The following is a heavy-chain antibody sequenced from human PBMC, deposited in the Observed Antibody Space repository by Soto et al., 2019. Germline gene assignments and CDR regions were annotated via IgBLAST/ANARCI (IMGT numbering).Heavy chain of an antibody. CDR2: ISYDGSNK. CDR1: GFTFSSYG. Sequence: QVQLVESGGGVVQPGRSLRLSCAASGFTFSSYGMHWVRQAPVKGLEWVAVISYDGSNKYYADSVKGRFTISRDNSKNTLYLQMNSLRAEDTAVYYCAKRGREQNGDPIDYWGQGTLVTVSS. CDR3: AKRGREQNGDPIDY. J-gene: IGHJ4*02. V-gene: IGHV3-30*18. D-gene: IGHD4-17*01.